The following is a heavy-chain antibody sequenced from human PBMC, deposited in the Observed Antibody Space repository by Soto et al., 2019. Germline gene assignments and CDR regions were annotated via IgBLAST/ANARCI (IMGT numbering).Heavy chain of an antibody. Sequence: GGSLRLSCAASGFTFGSYSMNWVRQAPGRGLEWVSYISSSSSTIYYADSVKGRFTISRDNAKNSLYLQMNSLRAEDTAVYYCARGPFCDYWGQGTLVTVSS. CDR2: ISSSSSTI. CDR3: ARGPFCDY. CDR1: GFTFGSYS. J-gene: IGHJ4*02. V-gene: IGHV3-48*01.